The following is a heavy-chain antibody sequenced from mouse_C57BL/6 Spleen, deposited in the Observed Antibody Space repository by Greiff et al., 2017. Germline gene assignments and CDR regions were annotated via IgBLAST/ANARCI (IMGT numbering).Heavy chain of an antibody. V-gene: IGHV1-64*01. CDR2: IHPNSGST. Sequence: QVQLQQPGAELVKPGASVKLSCKASGYTFTSYWMHWVKQRPGQGLEWIGMIHPNSGSTNYNEKFKSKATLTVDKSSSTAYMQLSSLTSEDSAVYYCAGGAIYYGYDDAMDYWGQGTSVTVSS. J-gene: IGHJ4*01. D-gene: IGHD2-2*01. CDR1: GYTFTSYW. CDR3: AGGAIYYGYDDAMDY.